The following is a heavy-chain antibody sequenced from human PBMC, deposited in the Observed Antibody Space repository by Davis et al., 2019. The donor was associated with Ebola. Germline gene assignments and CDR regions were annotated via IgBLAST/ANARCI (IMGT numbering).Heavy chain of an antibody. D-gene: IGHD1-26*01. CDR3: ARGARGGATNFDY. V-gene: IGHV3-73*01. Sequence: GESLKISCAASGFTFSSYWMHWVRQAPGKGLEWVGRVRSKANFYETSYGASVRGRFIISRDDSKKMAYLQMNSLRAEDTAIYYCARGARGGATNFDYWGQGTLVTVSS. CDR1: GFTFSSYW. CDR2: VRSKANFYET. J-gene: IGHJ4*02.